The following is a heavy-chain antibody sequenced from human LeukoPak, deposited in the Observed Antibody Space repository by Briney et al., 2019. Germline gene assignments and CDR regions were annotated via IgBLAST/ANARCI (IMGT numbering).Heavy chain of an antibody. D-gene: IGHD6-13*01. CDR1: GFPFNAYW. V-gene: IGHV3-7*03. CDR2: IRQGGDTK. CDR3: ARSLPYGTTWYGRSDF. J-gene: IGHJ4*02. Sequence: GGSLRLSCAASGFPFNAYWMTWVRQAPGKGLEWVANIRQGGDTKYYVDSVKGRFTISRDNAMNSLYLQMNSLRAEDTAIYYCARSLPYGTTWYGRSDFWGQGTLVTVSS.